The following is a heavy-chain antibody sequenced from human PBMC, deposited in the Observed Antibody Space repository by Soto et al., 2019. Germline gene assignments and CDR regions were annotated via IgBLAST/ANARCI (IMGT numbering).Heavy chain of an antibody. V-gene: IGHV1-3*01. CDR1: GYTFTGYA. J-gene: IGHJ4*02. CDR3: ARAVAVPADFDY. D-gene: IGHD6-19*01. Sequence: ASVKVSCKASGYTFTGYAVHWVRQAPGQRLEWMGWINAGNGNTKYSQKFQGRVTITRDTSASTAYMELSSLRSEDTAVYYCARAVAVPADFDYWGQGTLVTVPQ. CDR2: INAGNGNT.